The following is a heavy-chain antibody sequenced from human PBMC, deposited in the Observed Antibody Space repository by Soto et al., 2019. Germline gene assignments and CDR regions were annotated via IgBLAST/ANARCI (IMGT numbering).Heavy chain of an antibody. Sequence: SETLSLTCTVSGGSISSSSYYWGWIRQPPGKGLEWIGSIYYSGSTYYNPSLKSRVTITADKSTSTAYMELSSLRSDDTAVYYCARDRGATGLWWFDPWGQGTLVTVSS. V-gene: IGHV4-39*02. CDR1: GGSISSSSYY. J-gene: IGHJ5*02. D-gene: IGHD1-26*01. CDR2: IYYSGST. CDR3: ARDRGATGLWWFDP.